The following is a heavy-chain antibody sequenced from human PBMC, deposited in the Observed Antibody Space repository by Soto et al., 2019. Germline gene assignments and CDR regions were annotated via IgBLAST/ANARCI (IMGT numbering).Heavy chain of an antibody. CDR3: ARRNYAYNWFDP. Sequence: SETLSLTCTVSGGSISSYYWSWIRQPPGKGLEWIGYIYYSGSTNYNPSLKSRVTISVDTSKNQFSLKLSSVTAADTAVYYCARRNYAYNWFDPWGQGTLVTVSS. CDR2: IYYSGST. J-gene: IGHJ5*02. V-gene: IGHV4-59*01. CDR1: GGSISSYY. D-gene: IGHD1-7*01.